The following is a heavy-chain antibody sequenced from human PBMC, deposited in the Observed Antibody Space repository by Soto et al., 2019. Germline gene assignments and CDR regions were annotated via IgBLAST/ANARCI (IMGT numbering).Heavy chain of an antibody. D-gene: IGHD4-17*01. CDR2: IRSKAYGGTT. J-gene: IGHJ4*02. CDR1: GFTFGDYA. CDR3: NVNNDYGEHPGH. V-gene: IGHV3-49*03. Sequence: PGGSLRLSCTASGFTFGDYAMSWFRQAPGKGLEWVGFIRSKAYGGTTEYAASVKGRFTISRDDSKSIAYLQMNSLKTEDTAVYYCNVNNDYGEHPGHWGQGTLVTVSS.